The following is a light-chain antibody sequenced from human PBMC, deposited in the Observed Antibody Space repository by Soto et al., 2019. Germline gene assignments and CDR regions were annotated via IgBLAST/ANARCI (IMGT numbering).Light chain of an antibody. V-gene: IGLV1-47*01. Sequence: QSVLTQPASASGTPGQTVTIPCSGSNSNIGGNYVFWYQHLPGTAPKLLIFRNNLRPSGVPDRFSGSKSGTSASLAISGLRSDDEADYYCATWDVTLGGHIVFGGGTQLTVL. CDR2: RNN. CDR1: NSNIGGNY. CDR3: ATWDVTLGGHIV. J-gene: IGLJ7*01.